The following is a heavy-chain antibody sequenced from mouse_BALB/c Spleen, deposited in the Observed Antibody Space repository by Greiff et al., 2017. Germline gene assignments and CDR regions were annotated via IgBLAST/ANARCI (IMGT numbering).Heavy chain of an antibody. Sequence: EVKLVESGPSLVKPSQTLSLTCSVTGDSITSGYWNWIRKFPGNKLEYMGYISYSGSTYYNPSLKSRISITRDTSKNQYYLQLNSVTTEDTATYYGARGGDDYDVGYFDYWGQGTTLTVSS. J-gene: IGHJ2*01. CDR1: GDSITSGY. D-gene: IGHD2-4*01. CDR2: ISYSGST. V-gene: IGHV3-8*02. CDR3: ARGGDDYDVGYFDY.